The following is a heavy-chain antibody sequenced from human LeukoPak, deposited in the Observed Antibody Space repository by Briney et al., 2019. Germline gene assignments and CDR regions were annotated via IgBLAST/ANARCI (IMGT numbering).Heavy chain of an antibody. D-gene: IGHD3-22*01. Sequence: GESLKISCKGSGYSFNNYRIGWVRQMPGKGLEWMGIIYPGDSDTRYSPSFQGQVTISADKSISTAYLQWSSLKASDTAMYYCARQDYYDSSGYYYPFDYWGQGTLVTVSS. CDR3: ARQDYYDSSGYYYPFDY. CDR2: IYPGDSDT. J-gene: IGHJ4*02. V-gene: IGHV5-51*01. CDR1: GYSFNNYR.